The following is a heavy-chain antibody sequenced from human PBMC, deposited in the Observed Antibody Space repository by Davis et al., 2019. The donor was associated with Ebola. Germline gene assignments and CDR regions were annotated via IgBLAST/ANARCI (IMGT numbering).Heavy chain of an antibody. CDR2: INPNSGGT. CDR3: AREGYCSGGSCYHFDY. D-gene: IGHD2-15*01. Sequence: AASVKVSCKASGYTFTGYYMHWVRQAPGQGLEWMGRINPNSGGTNYAQKFQGRVTMTRDTSISTAYMELSRLRSDDTAVYYCAREGYCSGGSCYHFDYWGQGILVTVSS. J-gene: IGHJ4*02. V-gene: IGHV1-2*06. CDR1: GYTFTGYY.